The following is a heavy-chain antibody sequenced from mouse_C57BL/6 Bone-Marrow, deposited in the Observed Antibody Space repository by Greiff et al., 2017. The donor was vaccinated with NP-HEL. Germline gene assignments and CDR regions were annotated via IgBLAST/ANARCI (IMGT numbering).Heavy chain of an antibody. V-gene: IGHV5-4*03. CDR3: ASFSGVSFDY. CDR1: GFTFSSYA. CDR2: ISDGGSYT. Sequence: DVKLVESGGGLVKPGGSLKLSCAASGFTFSSYAMSWVRQTPEKRLEWVATISDGGSYTYYPDNVKGRFTISRDNAKNNLYLQMSHLKSEDTAMYYCASFSGVSFDYWGQGTTLTVSS. D-gene: IGHD3-1*01. J-gene: IGHJ2*01.